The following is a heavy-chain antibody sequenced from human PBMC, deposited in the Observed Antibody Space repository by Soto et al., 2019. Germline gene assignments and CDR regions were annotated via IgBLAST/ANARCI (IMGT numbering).Heavy chain of an antibody. D-gene: IGHD3-10*01. CDR2: IIPIFGTA. J-gene: IGHJ6*02. CDR1: GGTFSSYA. Sequence: SVKVSCKASGGTFSSYAISWVRQAPGQGLEWMGGIIPIFGTANYAQKLQGRVTITADESTSTAYMELSSLRSEDTAVYYCASGVITMVRGVIGNYYYYGMDVWGQGTTVTVSS. V-gene: IGHV1-69*13. CDR3: ASGVITMVRGVIGNYYYYGMDV.